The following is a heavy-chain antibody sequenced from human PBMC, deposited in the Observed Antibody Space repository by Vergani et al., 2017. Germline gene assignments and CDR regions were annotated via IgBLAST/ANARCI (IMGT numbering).Heavy chain of an antibody. Sequence: QLQLQESGPGLVKSSETLSLTCTVSGGSISSSSYYWGWIRQPPGKGLEWIGSIYYSGSTYYNPSLKSRVTISVYTSKNQFSLKLSSVTAADTAVYYWASGTYYDFWSGYYYFDYWGQGTLVTVSS. CDR1: GGSISSSSYY. CDR3: ASGTYYDFWSGYYYFDY. V-gene: IGHV4-39*07. D-gene: IGHD3-3*01. CDR2: IYYSGST. J-gene: IGHJ4*02.